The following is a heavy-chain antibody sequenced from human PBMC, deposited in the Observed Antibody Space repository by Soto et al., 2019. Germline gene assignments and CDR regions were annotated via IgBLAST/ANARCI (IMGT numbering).Heavy chain of an antibody. CDR2: IYYSGST. CDR1: GGSISSYY. Sequence: SETLSLTCTVSGGSISSYYWSWIRQPPGKGLEWIGYIYYSGSTNYNPSLKSRVTISVDTSKNQFSLKLSSVTAADTAVYYCASGVGWPMDCSGGRCYKGTSFVIWGEGTMVTVS. D-gene: IGHD2-15*01. V-gene: IGHV4-59*01. J-gene: IGHJ3*02. CDR3: ASGVGWPMDCSGGRCYKGTSFVI.